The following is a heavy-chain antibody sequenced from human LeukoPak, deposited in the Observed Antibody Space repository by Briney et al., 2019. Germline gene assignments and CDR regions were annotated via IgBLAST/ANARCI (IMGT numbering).Heavy chain of an antibody. CDR2: ISWDGGST. J-gene: IGHJ6*02. CDR1: GFTFDDYT. Sequence: GGSLRLSCAASGFTFDDYTMHWVRQAPGKGLEWVSLISWDGGSTYYADSVKGRFTISRDNSKNSLYLQMNSLRTEDTALYYCAKDIGTTMRRGMDVWGQGTTVTVSS. D-gene: IGHD4-17*01. V-gene: IGHV3-43*01. CDR3: AKDIGTTMRRGMDV.